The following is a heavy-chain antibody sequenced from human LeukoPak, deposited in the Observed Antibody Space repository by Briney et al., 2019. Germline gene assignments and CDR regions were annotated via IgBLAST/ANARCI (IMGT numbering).Heavy chain of an antibody. V-gene: IGHV4-61*02. CDR3: ARDRGQWLVDWYFDL. D-gene: IGHD6-19*01. CDR1: GDSISSGSYY. Sequence: PSQTLSLTCTFSGDSISSGSYYWSWSRQPAGKGLEWIGRIYTSGSTNYNPSLKSRVSISVDTSKNQFSLKLSSVTAADTAVYYCARDRGQWLVDWYFDLWGRGTLVTVSS. CDR2: IYTSGST. J-gene: IGHJ2*01.